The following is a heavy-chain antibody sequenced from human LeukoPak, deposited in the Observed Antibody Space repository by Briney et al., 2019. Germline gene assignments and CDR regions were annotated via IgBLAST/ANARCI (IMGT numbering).Heavy chain of an antibody. J-gene: IGHJ4*02. CDR1: GGSISSSSYY. Sequence: SETLSLTCTVSGGSISSSSYYWGWIRQPPGKGLEWIGSIYYSGSTYYNPSLKSRVTISVDTSKNQFSLKLSSVTAADTAVYYCASRAVAGTRLDYRGQGTLVTVSS. V-gene: IGHV4-39*01. CDR3: ASRAVAGTRLDY. D-gene: IGHD6-19*01. CDR2: IYYSGST.